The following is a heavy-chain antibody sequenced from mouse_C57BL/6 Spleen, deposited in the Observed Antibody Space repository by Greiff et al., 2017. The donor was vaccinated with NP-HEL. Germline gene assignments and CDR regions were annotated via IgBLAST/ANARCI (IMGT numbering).Heavy chain of an antibody. D-gene: IGHD3-1*01. V-gene: IGHV1-64*01. CDR3: ARSGPKDAMDY. CDR2: IHPNSGST. CDR1: GYTFTSYW. Sequence: QVQLQQPGAELVKPGASVKLSCKASGYTFTSYWMHWVKQRPGQGLEWIGMIHPNSGSTNYNEKFKSKATLTVDKSSSTAYMQLSSLTSEDSAVYYCARSGPKDAMDYWGQGTSVTVSS. J-gene: IGHJ4*01.